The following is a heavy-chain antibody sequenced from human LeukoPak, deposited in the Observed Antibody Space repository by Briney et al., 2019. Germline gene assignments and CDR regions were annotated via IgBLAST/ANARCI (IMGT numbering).Heavy chain of an antibody. CDR1: GYTFTSYG. D-gene: IGHD3-9*01. CDR3: ARASPYYDILTGSTAMGWFDP. V-gene: IGHV1-18*01. Sequence: GASVKVSCKASGYTFTSYGISWVRQAPGQGLEWMGWISAYNGNTNYAQKLQGRVTMTTDTSTSTAYMELRSLRSDGTAVYYCARASPYYDILTGSTAMGWFDPWGQGTLVTVSS. CDR2: ISAYNGNT. J-gene: IGHJ5*02.